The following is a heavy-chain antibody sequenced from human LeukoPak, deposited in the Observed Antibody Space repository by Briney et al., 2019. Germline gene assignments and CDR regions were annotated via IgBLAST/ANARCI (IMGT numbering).Heavy chain of an antibody. D-gene: IGHD2-8*01. CDR1: GFTFSNYA. Sequence: GGSLRLSCAASGFTFSNYAMSWVRQAPGKGLEWVSTLSSIGVYTHYADSVKGWFTISRDLSKNALYLQRNSLRVQDTAVYHGVKRGTRVLHCFECWAQGSLVTVSS. CDR3: VKRGTRVLHCFEC. CDR2: LSSIGVYT. J-gene: IGHJ4*02. V-gene: IGHV3-23*01.